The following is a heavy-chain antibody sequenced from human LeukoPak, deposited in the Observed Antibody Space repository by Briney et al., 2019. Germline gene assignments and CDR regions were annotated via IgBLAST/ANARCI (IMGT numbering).Heavy chain of an antibody. CDR1: GGSFSGYY. CDR3: AGYDILTGPFDY. D-gene: IGHD3-9*01. V-gene: IGHV4-34*01. Sequence: SETLSLTCAVYGGSFSGYYWSWIRQPPGKGLEWIGEINHSGSTNYNPSLKSRVTISVDTSKNQFSLKLSSVTAAHTAVYYCAGYDILTGPFDYWGQGTLVTVSS. CDR2: INHSGST. J-gene: IGHJ4*02.